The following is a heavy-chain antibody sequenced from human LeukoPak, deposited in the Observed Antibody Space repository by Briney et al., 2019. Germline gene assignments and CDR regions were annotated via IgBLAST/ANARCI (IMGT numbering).Heavy chain of an antibody. Sequence: GGSLRLSCAASGFTVSSNYMSWVRQAPGKGLEWVSVIYSGGSTYYADSVKGRFTISRDNSKNTLYLQMNSLRAEDTAVYYCARSADRSGYFREITLYYFDYWGQGTLVTVSS. D-gene: IGHD3-22*01. CDR2: IYSGGST. CDR3: ARSADRSGYFREITLYYFDY. J-gene: IGHJ4*02. V-gene: IGHV3-53*01. CDR1: GFTVSSNY.